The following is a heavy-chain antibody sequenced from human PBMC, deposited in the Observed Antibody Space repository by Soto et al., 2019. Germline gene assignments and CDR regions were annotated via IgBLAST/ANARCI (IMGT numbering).Heavy chain of an antibody. J-gene: IGHJ5*02. V-gene: IGHV3-30-3*01. CDR2: ISYDGSNK. Sequence: HPGGSLRLSCAASGFTFSSYAMHWVRQAPGKGLEWVAVISYDGSNKYYADSVKGRFTISRDNSKNTLYLQMNSLRAEDTAVYYCARAKTGRTRLNWFDPWGQGTLVTVSS. CDR3: ARAKTGRTRLNWFDP. D-gene: IGHD1-1*01. CDR1: GFTFSSYA.